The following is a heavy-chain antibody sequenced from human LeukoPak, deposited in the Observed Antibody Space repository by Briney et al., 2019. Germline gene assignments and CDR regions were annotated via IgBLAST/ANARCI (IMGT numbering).Heavy chain of an antibody. V-gene: IGHV1-2*02. CDR3: ATPGYYFDGSGYYPLTY. D-gene: IGHD3-22*01. CDR1: GYTFTGYY. Sequence: GASVKVPCKASGYTFTGYYMHWVRQAPGQGLEWMGWINPNSGGTNYAQKFQGRVTMTRDTSISTAYMELSRLRSDDTAVYYCATPGYYFDGSGYYPLTYWGQGTLVTVSS. CDR2: INPNSGGT. J-gene: IGHJ4*02.